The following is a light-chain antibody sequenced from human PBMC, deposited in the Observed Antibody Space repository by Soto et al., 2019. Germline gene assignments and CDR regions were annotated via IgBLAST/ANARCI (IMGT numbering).Light chain of an antibody. CDR3: QSYDSSLSVV. J-gene: IGLJ2*01. CDR2: GNN. Sequence: QSALTQPPSASGSPGQSLTISCTGTSSDVGAHNYVSWYQQNPGKAPKLLIHGNNNRPSGVPDRFSGSKSGTSASLAITGLQAEDEADYYCQSYDSSLSVVFGGGTKVTVL. CDR1: SSDVGAHNY. V-gene: IGLV2-8*01.